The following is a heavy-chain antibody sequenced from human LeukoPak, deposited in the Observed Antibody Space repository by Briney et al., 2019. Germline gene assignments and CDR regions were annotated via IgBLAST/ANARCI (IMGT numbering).Heavy chain of an antibody. CDR2: INHNGNVN. Sequence: GGSLRLSCAASGFTFSSYWMNWARQAPGKGLEWVASINHNGNVNYYVDSVKGRFTTSRDNARNSLYLQMSNLRAEDTAVYFCARGGGLDVWGQGATVTVSS. CDR3: ARGGGLDV. J-gene: IGHJ6*02. V-gene: IGHV3-7*03. D-gene: IGHD3-16*01. CDR1: GFTFSSYW.